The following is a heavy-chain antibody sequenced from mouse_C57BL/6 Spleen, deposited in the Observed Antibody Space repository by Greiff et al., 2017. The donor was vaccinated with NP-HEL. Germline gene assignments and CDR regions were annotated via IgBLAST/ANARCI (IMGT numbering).Heavy chain of an antibody. CDR1: GYAFSSYW. CDR2: IYPGDGDT. Sequence: QVQLKESGAELVKPGASVKISCKASGYAFSSYWMNWVKQRPGKGLEWIGQIYPGDGDTNYNGKFKGKATLTADTSSSTAYMQLSSLTSEDSAVYFCANYYGRNYAMDYWGQGTSVTVSS. J-gene: IGHJ4*01. V-gene: IGHV1-80*01. CDR3: ANYYGRNYAMDY. D-gene: IGHD1-1*01.